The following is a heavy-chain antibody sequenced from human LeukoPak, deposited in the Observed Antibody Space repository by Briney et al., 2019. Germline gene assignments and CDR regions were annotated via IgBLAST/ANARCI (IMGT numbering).Heavy chain of an antibody. CDR3: ARRAHSGAMITLDY. Sequence: ASVKVSCKASGYTLTGHYMHWVRQAPGQGLEWMGWINPNSGGTNYAQKLQGRVSMTRDTSISTAYMELSRLRSEDTAVYYCARRAHSGAMITLDYWGQGTLVTVSS. J-gene: IGHJ4*02. CDR1: GYTLTGHY. CDR2: INPNSGGT. D-gene: IGHD5-12*01. V-gene: IGHV1-2*02.